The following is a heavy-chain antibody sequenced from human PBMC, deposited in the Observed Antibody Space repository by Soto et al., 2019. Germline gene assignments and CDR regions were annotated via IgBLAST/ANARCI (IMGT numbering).Heavy chain of an antibody. J-gene: IGHJ6*02. Sequence: GASVKVSCKASGFTFTSSAVQWVRQARGQRLEWIGWIVVGSGNTNYAQKFQERVTITRDMSTSTAYMELSSLRSEDTAVYYCAAESRMYYYYGMDVWGQGTTVTVSS. CDR2: IVVGSGNT. CDR1: GFTFTSSA. CDR3: AAESRMYYYYGMDV. V-gene: IGHV1-58*01.